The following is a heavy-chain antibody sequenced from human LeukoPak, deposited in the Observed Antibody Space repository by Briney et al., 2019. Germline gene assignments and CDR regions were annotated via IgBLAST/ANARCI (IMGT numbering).Heavy chain of an antibody. D-gene: IGHD3-22*01. J-gene: IGHJ4*02. CDR2: IHHSGST. CDR3: ARGPPTDYYDSSGFYYVFDY. CDR1: GGSFSGYY. V-gene: IGHV4-34*01. Sequence: SETLSLTCAVYGGSFSGYYWSWIRQPPGKGLEWNGEIHHSGSTNYNPSLKSRVTISVDTSKNQFSLKLSSVTAADTAVYFCARGPPTDYYDSSGFYYVFDYWGQGTLVTVSS.